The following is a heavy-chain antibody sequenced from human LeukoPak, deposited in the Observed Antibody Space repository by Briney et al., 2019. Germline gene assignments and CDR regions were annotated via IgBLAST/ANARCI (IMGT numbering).Heavy chain of an antibody. D-gene: IGHD3-9*01. J-gene: IGHJ4*02. CDR1: GFTFSTYN. V-gene: IGHV3-21*06. CDR2: ITSGGGYT. CDR3: VRGHYDVLTSSYKWTPDY. Sequence: GGSLRLFCAASGFTFSTYNMNWVRQAPGKGLEWVSSITSGGGYTFYADSVKGRFTTSRDNAKNSLSLRLDSLRAEDTAGYYCVRGHYDVLTSSYKWTPDYWGQGTLVTVSS.